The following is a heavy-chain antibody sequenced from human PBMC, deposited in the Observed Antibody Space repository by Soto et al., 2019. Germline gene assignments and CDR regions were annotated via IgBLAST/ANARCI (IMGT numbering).Heavy chain of an antibody. CDR1: GCTFTSYG. V-gene: IGHV1-18*01. D-gene: IGHD3-3*01. CDR3: ARLTSDITIFGVVIGEYYSYYGTDV. J-gene: IGHJ6*02. CDR2: ISAYNGNT. Sequence: AAVKVSCKASGCTFTSYGISWVRQAPGQGLEWIGWISAYNGNTNYAQKLQGRGTMTTDTSTSTADRERRSLRSDDTAVYYCARLTSDITIFGVVIGEYYSYYGTDVWGQGTTVPVSS.